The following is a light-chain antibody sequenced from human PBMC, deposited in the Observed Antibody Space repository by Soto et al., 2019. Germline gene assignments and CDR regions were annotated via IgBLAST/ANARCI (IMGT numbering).Light chain of an antibody. CDR2: SNN. J-gene: IGLJ2*01. CDR3: AAWDDSLNGPV. V-gene: IGLV1-44*01. Sequence: QSVLTQPPSASGTPGQRVTISCSGSSSNIGSNAVNWYQQLPGTAPKLVIYSNNQRPSGVPDRFSGSKSGTSASLAISGLPSEDEADYYCAAWDDSLNGPVFGGGTKVTVL. CDR1: SSNIGSNA.